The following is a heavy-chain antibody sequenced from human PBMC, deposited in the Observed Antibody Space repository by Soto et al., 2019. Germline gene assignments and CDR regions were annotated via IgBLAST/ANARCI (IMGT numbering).Heavy chain of an antibody. D-gene: IGHD6-19*01. CDR2: ISGSGGST. V-gene: IGHV3-23*01. Sequence: EVQLLESGGGLVQPGGSLRLSCAASGFTFSSYAMSWVRQAPGKGLEWVSAISGSGGSTYYSDSVKGRFTISRDNSKNTLYLQMNSLRAEDTAVYYCASHGYGSGWWKFDPWGQGTLVTVSS. J-gene: IGHJ5*02. CDR3: ASHGYGSGWWKFDP. CDR1: GFTFSSYA.